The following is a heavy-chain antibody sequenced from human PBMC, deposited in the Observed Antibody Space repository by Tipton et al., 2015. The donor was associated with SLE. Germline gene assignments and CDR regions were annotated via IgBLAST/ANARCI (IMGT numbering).Heavy chain of an antibody. V-gene: IGHV4-34*01. CDR3: ARVEYSSSSTGY. Sequence: TLSLTCAVYGGSFSGYYWSWIRQPPGKGLEWIGEINRSGSTNYNPSLKSRVTISVDTSKNQFSLKLSSVTAADTAVYYCARVEYSSSSTGYWGQGTLVTVSS. D-gene: IGHD6-6*01. CDR2: INRSGST. CDR1: GGSFSGYY. J-gene: IGHJ4*02.